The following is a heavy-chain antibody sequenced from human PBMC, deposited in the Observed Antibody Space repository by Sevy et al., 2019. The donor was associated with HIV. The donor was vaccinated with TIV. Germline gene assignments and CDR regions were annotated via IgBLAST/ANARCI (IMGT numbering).Heavy chain of an antibody. J-gene: IGHJ6*02. Sequence: SETLSLTCTVSGDSIRSGNHWWSWIRQPAGKGLEWIGRIYKSGGMIYNPVLSSRVTMSVDTSTNQFFLNLKSVTAADTAVYFCARDAINRDYYRGMDVWGQGTTVTVSS. CDR3: ARDAINRDYYRGMDV. V-gene: IGHV4-61*02. CDR2: IYKSGGM. CDR1: GDSIRSGNHW. D-gene: IGHD5-12*01.